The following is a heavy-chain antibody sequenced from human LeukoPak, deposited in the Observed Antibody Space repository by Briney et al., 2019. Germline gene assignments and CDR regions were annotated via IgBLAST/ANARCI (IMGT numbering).Heavy chain of an antibody. CDR2: INPNSGGT. V-gene: IGHV1-2*02. Sequence: GASVKVSCKASGYTFTGYYMHWVRQAPGQGLEWMGWINPNSGGTNYAQKFQGRVTMTRDTSISTAYMELSRLRSDDTAVYYCARASRVYFDWLREVQEDYFDYWGQGTLVTVSS. D-gene: IGHD3-9*01. CDR1: GYTFTGYY. CDR3: ARASRVYFDWLREVQEDYFDY. J-gene: IGHJ4*02.